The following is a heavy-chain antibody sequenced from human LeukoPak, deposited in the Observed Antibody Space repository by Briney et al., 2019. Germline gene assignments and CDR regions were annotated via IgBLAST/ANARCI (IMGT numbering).Heavy chain of an antibody. Sequence: PGGSLRLSCTPSGFTFSSYDMSWVRQAPGKGLEWVSAISGSGVSTYYADCVKGRFTISRDNSKNTMYLQMNSLRAEDTAVYFCVKGGSGTSNARWFDPWGQGTLVTVSS. D-gene: IGHD3-10*01. CDR3: VKGGSGTSNARWFDP. V-gene: IGHV3-23*01. CDR1: GFTFSSYD. CDR2: ISGSGVST. J-gene: IGHJ5*02.